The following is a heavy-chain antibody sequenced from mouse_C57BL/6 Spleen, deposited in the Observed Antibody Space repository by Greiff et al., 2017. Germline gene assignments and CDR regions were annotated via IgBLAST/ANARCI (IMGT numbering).Heavy chain of an antibody. D-gene: IGHD2-1*01. J-gene: IGHJ3*01. CDR3: ARDGEGNYLLAY. Sequence: EVKLMESGGGLVQPGGSLSLSCAASGFTFTDYYMSWVRQPPGKALEWLGFIRNKANGYTTEYSASVKGRFTISRDNSQSILYLQLNALRAEDSATYYCARDGEGNYLLAYWGQGTLVTVSA. CDR2: IRNKANGYTT. CDR1: GFTFTDYY. V-gene: IGHV7-3*01.